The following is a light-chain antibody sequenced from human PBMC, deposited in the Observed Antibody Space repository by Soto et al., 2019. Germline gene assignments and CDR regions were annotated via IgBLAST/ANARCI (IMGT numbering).Light chain of an antibody. J-gene: IGKJ1*01. V-gene: IGKV3-15*01. Sequence: EIVMTQSPATLSVSPGERATLSCRASQNVSILLAWYQQKPGQAPRLLIHGATTRATGIPARFSGSGSGTEFTLTISSLQSEDFAVYYCQQYNNWPRTFGQGTKVEIK. CDR3: QQYNNWPRT. CDR2: GAT. CDR1: QNVSIL.